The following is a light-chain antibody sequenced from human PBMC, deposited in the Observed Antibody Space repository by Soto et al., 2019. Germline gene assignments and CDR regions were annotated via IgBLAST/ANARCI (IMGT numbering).Light chain of an antibody. CDR2: TNN. J-gene: IGLJ1*01. CDR1: SSNIGSDT. CDR3: ESWDESMNGYV. V-gene: IGLV1-44*01. Sequence: ALTQPPSASGTPGQRVTISCSGGSSNIGSDTVNWYQHLPGTAPKLLIYTNNQRPSGVPDRFSGSKSGTSASLTISELQSEDVSEYYCESWDESMNGYVFGTGNNVTDL.